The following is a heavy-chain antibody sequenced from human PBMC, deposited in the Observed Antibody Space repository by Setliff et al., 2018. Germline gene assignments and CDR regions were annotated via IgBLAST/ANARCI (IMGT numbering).Heavy chain of an antibody. D-gene: IGHD6-19*01. Sequence: SETLSLTCTVSGGSISSYYWSWIRQPAGKGLEWIGHIYIGGSANYNPSLKSRVTMSIDTSKNQFSLKLNSVTAADMAVHYCAREQWLDPPGYYYMDVWAKGTTVTVSS. CDR2: IYIGGSA. J-gene: IGHJ6*03. V-gene: IGHV4-4*07. CDR1: GGSISSYY. CDR3: AREQWLDPPGYYYMDV.